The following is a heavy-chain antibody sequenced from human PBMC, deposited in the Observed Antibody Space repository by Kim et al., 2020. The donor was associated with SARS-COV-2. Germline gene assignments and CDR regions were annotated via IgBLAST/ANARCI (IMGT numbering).Heavy chain of an antibody. V-gene: IGHV4-39*01. D-gene: IGHD6-13*01. Sequence: SYNPSLESRVTIPGDTSKNQFSLKLTSLTAADTAVYFCARLSRQQLGNMDVWGQGTTVIVSS. J-gene: IGHJ6*02. CDR3: ARLSRQQLGNMDV.